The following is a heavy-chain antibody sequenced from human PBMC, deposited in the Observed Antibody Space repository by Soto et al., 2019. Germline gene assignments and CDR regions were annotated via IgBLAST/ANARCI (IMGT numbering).Heavy chain of an antibody. CDR1: GGSFSGYY. D-gene: IGHD2-15*01. J-gene: IGHJ5*02. CDR2: INHSGST. V-gene: IGHV4-34*01. CDR3: ARATKEDIVVVVAATRGVWFDP. Sequence: LSLTCAVYGGSFSGYYWSWIRQPPGKGLEWIGEINHSGSTNYNPSLKSRVTISVDTSKNQFSLKLSSVTAADTAVYYCARATKEDIVVVVAATRGVWFDPWGQGTLVTVSS.